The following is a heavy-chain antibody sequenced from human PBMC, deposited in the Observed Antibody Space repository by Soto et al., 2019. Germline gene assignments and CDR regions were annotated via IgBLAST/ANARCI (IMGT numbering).Heavy chain of an antibody. Sequence: ASVKVSCKASGGTFSSYAISWVRQAPGQGLEWMGGIIPIFGNTGYAQKFQGRVTMTRNTSISTAYMELSSLRSEDTAVYYCARGRHDFWSGPDSIWGQGTLVTVSS. V-gene: IGHV1-8*02. J-gene: IGHJ4*02. CDR1: GGTFSSYA. D-gene: IGHD3-3*01. CDR3: ARGRHDFWSGPDSI. CDR2: IIPIFGNT.